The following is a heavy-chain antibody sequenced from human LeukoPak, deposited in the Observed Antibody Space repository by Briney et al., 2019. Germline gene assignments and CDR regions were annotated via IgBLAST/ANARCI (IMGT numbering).Heavy chain of an antibody. CDR1: GVSIRSHY. CDR3: ARDGEGDEGWDY. D-gene: IGHD7-27*01. CDR2: ISYSGST. Sequence: SETLSLTCTVSGVSIRSHYWIWIRQPPGKGLEWIGRISYSGSTIYNPSLKSRVTILPDTSKNQFSLRLSSVTAADTAVYYCARDGEGDEGWDYWGQGTLVTVSS. V-gene: IGHV4-59*11. J-gene: IGHJ4*02.